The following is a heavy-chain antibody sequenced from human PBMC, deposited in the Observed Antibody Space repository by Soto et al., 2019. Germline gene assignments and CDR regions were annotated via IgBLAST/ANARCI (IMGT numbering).Heavy chain of an antibody. CDR1: GFTFSMYG. D-gene: IGHD2-21*01. V-gene: IGHV3-30*03. Sequence: QVQLVESGGGVVQPGSSLRLSCEASGFTFSMYGMHWVRQAPGKGLEWVGVIYSDGSHQYYGDSVKGRFTISRDNSNKMVYLQMTGLRLDDSALYYCARARRVIPDADMDYWGQGVLVTVSS. CDR3: ARARRVIPDADMDY. J-gene: IGHJ4*02. CDR2: IYSDGSHQ.